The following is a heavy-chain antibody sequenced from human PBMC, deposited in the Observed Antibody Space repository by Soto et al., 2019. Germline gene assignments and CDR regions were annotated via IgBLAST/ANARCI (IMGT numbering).Heavy chain of an antibody. D-gene: IGHD4-17*01. CDR2: ISSTTNTK. V-gene: IGHV3-48*02. J-gene: IGHJ4*02. CDR1: GFTFSDYS. Sequence: EVQLVESGGGLVQPGGSLRLSCAASGFTFSDYSMNWVRQAPGKGLEWVSYISSTTNTKYYTDSVKGRFTISRDNAENSLYLQMYSLRDEDTAMYYCTLHEYGDYFDYWGQGTLVTVSS. CDR3: TLHEYGDYFDY.